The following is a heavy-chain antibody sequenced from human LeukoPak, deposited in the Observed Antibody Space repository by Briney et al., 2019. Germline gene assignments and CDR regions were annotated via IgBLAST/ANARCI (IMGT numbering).Heavy chain of an antibody. J-gene: IGHJ4*02. D-gene: IGHD2-21*02. CDR2: INPNSGGT. V-gene: IGHV1-2*02. CDR3: ARDPHIVVVTASPPDY. Sequence: ASVKVSCKASGYTFTGYYMHWVRQAPGQGLEWMGWINPNSGGTNYAQKFQGRVTMTRDTSISTAYMELRSLRSDDTAVHYCARDPHIVVVTASPPDYWGQGTLVTVSS. CDR1: GYTFTGYY.